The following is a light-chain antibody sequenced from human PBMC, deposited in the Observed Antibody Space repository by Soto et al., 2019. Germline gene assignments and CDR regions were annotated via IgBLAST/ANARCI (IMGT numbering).Light chain of an antibody. CDR1: ESVSRY. CDR3: QQRSDWPST. CDR2: DAS. V-gene: IGKV3-11*01. Sequence: EIVLTQSPATLSLSPGNRATLSCRASESVSRYLAWYQQKPGQAPRLLISDASSRAAGIPARFSGSGSGTDFTLTITSLEPEDFAVYYCQQRSDWPSTFGGGTKVEIK. J-gene: IGKJ4*01.